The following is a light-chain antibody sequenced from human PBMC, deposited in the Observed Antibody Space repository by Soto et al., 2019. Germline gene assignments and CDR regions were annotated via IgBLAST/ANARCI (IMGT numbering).Light chain of an antibody. V-gene: IGKV1-5*03. CDR3: QQYHSFSRT. CDR2: KAS. J-gene: IGKJ1*01. CDR1: QSISSW. Sequence: DIQMTQSPSTLSASVGDRVTITCRASQSISSWLAWYQQKPGKAPKPLINKASSLESGVPPRFSGSGSGTEFTLTISSLEPDDFATYYCQQYHSFSRTFGPGTKVEIK.